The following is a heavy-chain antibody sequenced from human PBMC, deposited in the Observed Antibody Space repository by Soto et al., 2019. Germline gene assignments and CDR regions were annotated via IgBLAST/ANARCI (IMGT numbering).Heavy chain of an antibody. CDR1: GFTFSSYA. CDR2: ISGSGGST. CDR3: EKDLYCSGGSCNWFDP. J-gene: IGHJ5*02. V-gene: IGHV3-23*01. D-gene: IGHD2-15*01. Sequence: EVQLLESGGGLVQPGGSLRLSCAASGFTFSSYAMSWVRQAPGKGLEWVSAISGSGGSTYYADSVKGRFTISRDNSKNTLYLQMNSLRAEDTAVYYCEKDLYCSGGSCNWFDPWGQGTLVTVSS.